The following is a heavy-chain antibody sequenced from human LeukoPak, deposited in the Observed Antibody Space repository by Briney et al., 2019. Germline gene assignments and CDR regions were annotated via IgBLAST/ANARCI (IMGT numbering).Heavy chain of an antibody. J-gene: IGHJ3*02. V-gene: IGHV3-30*18. CDR3: AKDRGRTQAAFDI. CDR2: ISYDGSNK. CDR1: GFTFSSYG. D-gene: IGHD1-26*01. Sequence: PGGSLRLSCAASGFTFSSYGMHWVRQAPGKGLEWVAVISYDGSNKYYADSVKGRFTISRDNSKNTLYLQMNSLRAEDTAVYYCAKDRGRTQAAFDIWGQGTMVTVSS.